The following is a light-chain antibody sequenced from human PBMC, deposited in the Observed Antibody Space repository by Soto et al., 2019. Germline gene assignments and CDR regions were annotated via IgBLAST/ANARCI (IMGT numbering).Light chain of an antibody. CDR3: QQYESSTAT. V-gene: IGKV3-20*01. CDR2: GAS. Sequence: EIVLTQSPGTLSLSPGERAPLSCRASQSHSDRFLAWYQQKPGQAPRLLIYGASTRATGIPDRFSGSGSGTDFTLTISRLEPEDFAVYYCQQYESSTATFGQGTRVELK. J-gene: IGKJ1*01. CDR1: QSHSDRF.